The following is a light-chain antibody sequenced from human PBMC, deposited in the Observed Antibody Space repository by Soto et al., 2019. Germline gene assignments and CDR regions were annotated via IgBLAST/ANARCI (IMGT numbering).Light chain of an antibody. Sequence: VLTQSPGTLSLSPGERATLSCRASQSVSSSYLAWYQQKPGQAPRLLIYGASSRATGIPDRFSGSGSGTDFTLTISRLEPEDFAVYYCQQYGSSSTFGGGTKVDI. CDR2: GAS. J-gene: IGKJ4*01. CDR1: QSVSSSY. CDR3: QQYGSSST. V-gene: IGKV3-20*01.